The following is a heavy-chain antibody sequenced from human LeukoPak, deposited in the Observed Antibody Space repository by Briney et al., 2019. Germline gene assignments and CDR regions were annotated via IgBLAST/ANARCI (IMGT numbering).Heavy chain of an antibody. V-gene: IGHV1-69*13. D-gene: IGHD2/OR15-2a*01. J-gene: IGHJ6*04. CDR1: GGTFSSYA. CDR2: IIPIFGTA. Sequence: SVKVSWKASGGTFSSYAISWVRQAPGQGLEWMGGIIPIFGTANYAQKFQGRVTITADESTSTAYMELSSLRSEDTAVYYCATNRYTYYSYGMDVWGKGTTVTVSS. CDR3: ATNRYTYYSYGMDV.